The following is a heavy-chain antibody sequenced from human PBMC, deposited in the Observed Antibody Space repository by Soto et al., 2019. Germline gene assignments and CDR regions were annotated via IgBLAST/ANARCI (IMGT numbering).Heavy chain of an antibody. D-gene: IGHD3-22*01. J-gene: IGHJ5*02. V-gene: IGHV4-59*02. CDR2: IYYTGTH. Sequence: PSETLSPTCSVSGGSVSNYYWSWVRQPPGKRLEWIGYIYYTGTHDYNPSLRGRATISVDTSKDQFSLKLTSVTAADTAVYYCARDRDRHSSGLPSFDPWGQGILVTVSS. CDR1: GGSVSNYY. CDR3: ARDRDRHSSGLPSFDP.